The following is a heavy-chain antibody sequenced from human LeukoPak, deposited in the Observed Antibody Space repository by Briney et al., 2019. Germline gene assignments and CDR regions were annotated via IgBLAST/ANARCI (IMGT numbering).Heavy chain of an antibody. V-gene: IGHV4-34*01. CDR2: INHSGST. Sequence: PSETLSLTCAVYGGSFSGYYWSWIRQPPGKGLEWIGEINHSGSTNYNPSLKSRVTISVDTSKNQFSLKLSSVTAADTAVYYCARDLVVVAATGWFDPWGQGTLVTVPS. J-gene: IGHJ5*02. CDR1: GGSFSGYY. D-gene: IGHD2-15*01. CDR3: ARDLVVVAATGWFDP.